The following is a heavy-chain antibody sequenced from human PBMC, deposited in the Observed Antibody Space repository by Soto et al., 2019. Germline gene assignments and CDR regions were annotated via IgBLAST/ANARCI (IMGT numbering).Heavy chain of an antibody. V-gene: IGHV3-11*01. J-gene: IGHJ4*02. Sequence: QVQLVESGGGXVKPGGSLXXSCAASGFTFSDYYMSWIRQAPGKGLEWVSYISTSGSTINYADSMKGPFTISRDNAQNSLYLKMNSLRAEDTAVNYCARVSPPPDYWGQRTQVTVSS. CDR2: ISTSGSTI. CDR3: ARVSPPPDY. CDR1: GFTFSDYY.